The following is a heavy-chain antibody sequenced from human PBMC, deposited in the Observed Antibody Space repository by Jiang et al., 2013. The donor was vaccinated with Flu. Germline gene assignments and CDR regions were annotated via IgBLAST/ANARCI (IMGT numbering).Heavy chain of an antibody. D-gene: IGHD4-17*01. CDR2: MNPNSGNT. Sequence: KPGASVKVSCKASGYTFTSYDINWVRQATGQGLEWMGWMNPNSGNTGYAQKFQGRVTMTRNTSISTAYMELSSLRSEDTAVYYCARSNTVTTYWYFDLWGRGTLVTVSS. CDR3: ARSNTVTTYWYFDL. CDR1: GYTFTSYD. J-gene: IGHJ2*01. V-gene: IGHV1-8*01.